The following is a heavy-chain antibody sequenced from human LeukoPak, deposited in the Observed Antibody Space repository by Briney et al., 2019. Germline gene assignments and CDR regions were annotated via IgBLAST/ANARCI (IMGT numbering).Heavy chain of an antibody. CDR3: AKAIHSSSSGVVDY. V-gene: IGHV3-30*02. J-gene: IGHJ4*02. CDR2: IRYDGSNK. CDR1: GFIFSNYA. Sequence: PGGSLRLSCAASGFIFSNYAMHWVRQAPGKGLEWVTFIRYDGSNKYYAESVKGRSTISRDNSKNTLYLQMNSRRAEDTAVYYCAKAIHSSSSGVVDYWGQGTLVTVSS. D-gene: IGHD6-6*01.